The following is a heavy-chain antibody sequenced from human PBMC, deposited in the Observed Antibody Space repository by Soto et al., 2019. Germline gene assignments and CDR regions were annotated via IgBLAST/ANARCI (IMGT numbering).Heavy chain of an antibody. CDR3: ARDNNWNFHYYYYYMDV. J-gene: IGHJ6*03. CDR1: GYTFTSYG. CDR2: ISAYNGNT. V-gene: IGHV1-18*01. D-gene: IGHD1-1*01. Sequence: ASVKVSCKASGYTFTSYGISWVRQAPGQGLEWMGWISAYNGNTNYAQKLQGRVTMTTDTSTSTAYMELRSLRSDDTAVYYCARDNNWNFHYYYYYMDVWGKGTTVTVSS.